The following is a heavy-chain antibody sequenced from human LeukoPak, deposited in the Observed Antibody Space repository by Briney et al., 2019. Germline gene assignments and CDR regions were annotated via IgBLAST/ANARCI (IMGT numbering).Heavy chain of an antibody. CDR1: GGTFSSYA. CDR2: IIPILGIA. Sequence: SVKVSCKASGGTFSSYAISWVRQAPGQGLEWMGRIIPILGIANYAQKFQGRVAITADKSTSTAYMELSSLRSEDTAVYYCARGGRMIPVNYWGQGTLVTVSS. J-gene: IGHJ4*02. V-gene: IGHV1-69*04. D-gene: IGHD3-16*01. CDR3: ARGGRMIPVNY.